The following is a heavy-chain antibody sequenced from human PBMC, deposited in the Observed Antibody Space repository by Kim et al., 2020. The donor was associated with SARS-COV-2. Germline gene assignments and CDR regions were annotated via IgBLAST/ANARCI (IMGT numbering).Heavy chain of an antibody. J-gene: IGHJ3*01. V-gene: IGHV3-74*01. D-gene: IGHD3-22*01. CDR3: ARGDNYYESSGYRSFDV. Sequence: GKGRFTISRDNAKNTLYLQMNSLRAEETAVYYYARGDNYYESSGYRSFDVWGQGTMVTVS.